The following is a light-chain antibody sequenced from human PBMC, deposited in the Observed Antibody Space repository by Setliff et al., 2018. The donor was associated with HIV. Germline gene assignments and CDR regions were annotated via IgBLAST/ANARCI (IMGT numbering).Light chain of an antibody. V-gene: IGKV2-30*02. CDR1: QSLVRSDGDTY. CDR3: MQRKDWLIT. Sequence: DVVMTQSPLSLPVTPGQPAFISCRSSQSLVRSDGDTYLDWFQQRPGQSPRRLIYKVSNRDSGVPDRFSGSGSGTDFTLKISRVEAEDVGVYYCMQRKDWLITFGQGTRLEIK. CDR2: KVS. J-gene: IGKJ5*01.